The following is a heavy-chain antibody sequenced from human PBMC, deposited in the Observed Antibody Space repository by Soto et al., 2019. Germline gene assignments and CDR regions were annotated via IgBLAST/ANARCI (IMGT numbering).Heavy chain of an antibody. Sequence: QVQLVESGGGVVQPGRSLRLSCAASGFTFSSYAMHWVRQAPGKGPEWVAVISYDGSDKYYADSVKGRFTISRDNSKNTLNLQMNSLRADDTAVYYCAKALGELSPESYDYWGQGTLITVSS. CDR3: AKALGELSPESYDY. CDR2: ISYDGSDK. V-gene: IGHV3-30*18. D-gene: IGHD3-16*02. CDR1: GFTFSSYA. J-gene: IGHJ4*02.